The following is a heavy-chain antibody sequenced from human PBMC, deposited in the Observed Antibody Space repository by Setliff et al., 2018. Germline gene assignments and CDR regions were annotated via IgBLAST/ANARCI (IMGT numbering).Heavy chain of an antibody. CDR3: AKDRTVVAGTSYFDY. CDR1: GGTFRSDG. J-gene: IGHJ4*02. D-gene: IGHD6-19*01. V-gene: IGHV1-69*13. CDR2: IIPVFRTA. Sequence: ASVKVSCKASGGTFRSDGFNWVRQAPGQGLEWMGRIIPVFRTAKYAQKFQGRVTITADESTRTAYMELSSVRFEDTAVYYCAKDRTVVAGTSYFDYWGQGILVTVSS.